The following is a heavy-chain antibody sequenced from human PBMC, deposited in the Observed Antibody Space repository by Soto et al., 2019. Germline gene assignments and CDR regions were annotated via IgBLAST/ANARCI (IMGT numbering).Heavy chain of an antibody. CDR1: GFTFSTYG. V-gene: IGHV3-30*18. Sequence: QVQLVESGGGVVQPGRSLRLSCAASGFTFSTYGMHWVRQTPGKGLEWVAVITYDGTKKYYADSVKGRFTVSRDDSKNTLYLQMNSLRAVDTAVYYCAKRTGYYDSSGFIHYWGQGTLVTVSS. CDR2: ITYDGTKK. J-gene: IGHJ4*02. D-gene: IGHD3-22*01. CDR3: AKRTGYYDSSGFIHY.